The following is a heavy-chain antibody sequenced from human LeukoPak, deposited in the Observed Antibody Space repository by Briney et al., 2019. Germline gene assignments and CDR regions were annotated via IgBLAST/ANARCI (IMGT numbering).Heavy chain of an antibody. CDR2: IKTRADGETT. J-gene: IGHJ4*02. Sequence: GGSLRLSCVASGFIFSNAWMNWVRQAPGKGLEWVGRIKTRADGETTDYPAPVKGRFTISRDNAKNTLYLQMNSLRAEDTAVYYCARGEVVRGVTDWGQGTLVTVSS. V-gene: IGHV3-15*07. CDR3: ARGEVVRGVTD. CDR1: GFIFSNAW. D-gene: IGHD3-10*01.